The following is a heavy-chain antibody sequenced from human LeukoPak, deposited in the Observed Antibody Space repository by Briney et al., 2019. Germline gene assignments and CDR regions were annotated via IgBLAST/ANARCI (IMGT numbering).Heavy chain of an antibody. Sequence: LTGGSLRLSCAASGFTFSTYAMSWLRHAPGKGLEWVSSIRGGGDTTYDADSLEGRFTISRDNSKTTVYLQMNSLRAEDTAIYYCARCRGLLDPFDYWGQGALVTVSS. D-gene: IGHD3-10*01. V-gene: IGHV3-23*01. CDR1: GFTFSTYA. CDR2: IRGGGDTT. J-gene: IGHJ4*02. CDR3: ARCRGLLDPFDY.